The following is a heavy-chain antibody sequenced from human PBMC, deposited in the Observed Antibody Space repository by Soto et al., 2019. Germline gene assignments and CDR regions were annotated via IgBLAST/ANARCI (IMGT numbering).Heavy chain of an antibody. CDR3: ARDGGATLRPVDWFDP. Sequence: PVGSLRLSCAASGFTFSSYEMNWVRQAPGKGLEWVSYISSSGSTIYYADFVKGRFTISRDNAKNSLYLQMNSLRAEDTAVYYCARDGGATLRPVDWFDPWGQGTLVTVSS. V-gene: IGHV3-48*03. D-gene: IGHD1-26*01. J-gene: IGHJ5*02. CDR1: GFTFSSYE. CDR2: ISSSGSTI.